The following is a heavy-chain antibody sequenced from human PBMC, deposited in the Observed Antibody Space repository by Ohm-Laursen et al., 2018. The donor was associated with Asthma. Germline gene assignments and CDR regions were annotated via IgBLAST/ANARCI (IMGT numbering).Heavy chain of an antibody. D-gene: IGHD3-3*01. Sequence: SLRLSCAATGFTFRSYAMHWVRQAPGKGLEWVAVGVSYYDGGLKYYADSVNGRFTVSRDDSKNTLYLQMNSLRPDDTAVYYCARDVMEWYLPAFDFWGQGTLVTVSS. J-gene: IGHJ4*02. CDR3: ARDVMEWYLPAFDF. CDR2: GVSYYDGGLK. V-gene: IGHV3-30-3*01. CDR1: GFTFRSYA.